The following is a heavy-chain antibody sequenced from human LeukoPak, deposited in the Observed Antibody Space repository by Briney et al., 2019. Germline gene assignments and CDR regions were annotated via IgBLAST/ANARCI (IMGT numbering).Heavy chain of an antibody. CDR2: IYYSGST. D-gene: IGHD4-23*01. CDR3: ARLHYGGNYGYYYYYMDV. Sequence: SETLSLTCTVSGGSISSSSYYWGWIRQPPGKGLEWIGSIYYSGSTYYNPSLKSRVTISVDTSKNQFSLKLSSVTAADTAVYYCARLHYGGNYGYYYYYMDVWGKGTSVTISS. J-gene: IGHJ6*03. CDR1: GGSISSSSYY. V-gene: IGHV4-39*01.